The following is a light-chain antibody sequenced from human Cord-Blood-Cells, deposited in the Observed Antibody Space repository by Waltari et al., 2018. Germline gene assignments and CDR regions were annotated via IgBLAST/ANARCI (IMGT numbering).Light chain of an antibody. V-gene: IGKV3-15*01. Sequence: EIVMPQSPATLSVSPGDRAPLSCRASQSVSSNLAWYQQKPGQAPRLLIYGASTRATGIPARFSGSGSGTEFTLTISSLQSEDFAVYYCQQYNNWPHTFGQGTKLEIK. J-gene: IGKJ2*01. CDR1: QSVSSN. CDR2: GAS. CDR3: QQYNNWPHT.